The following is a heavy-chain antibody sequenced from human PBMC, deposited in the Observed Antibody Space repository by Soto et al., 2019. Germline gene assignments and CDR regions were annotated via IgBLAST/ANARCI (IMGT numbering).Heavy chain of an antibody. Sequence: SVKVSCKASGGTFSSYAISWVRQAPGQGLEWMGGIIPIFGTANYAQKFQGRVTITADESTSTAYMELSSLRSEDTAVYYCERVRYSSGWYYGMDVWGQGTTVTVSS. CDR3: ERVRYSSGWYYGMDV. CDR2: IIPIFGTA. V-gene: IGHV1-69*13. CDR1: GGTFSSYA. D-gene: IGHD6-19*01. J-gene: IGHJ6*02.